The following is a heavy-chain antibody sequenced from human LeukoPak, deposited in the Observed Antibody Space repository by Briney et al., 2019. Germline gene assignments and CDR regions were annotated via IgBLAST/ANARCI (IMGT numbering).Heavy chain of an antibody. D-gene: IGHD5-18*01. Sequence: ASVKVSCKASGYTFTSYYMHWVRQAPGQGLEWMGWINPNSGGTNYAQKFQGRVTMTRDTSISTAYMELSRLRSDDTAVYYCARGIQLWFSDYYYMDVWGKGTTATVSS. CDR3: ARGIQLWFSDYYYMDV. V-gene: IGHV1-2*02. J-gene: IGHJ6*03. CDR2: INPNSGGT. CDR1: GYTFTSYY.